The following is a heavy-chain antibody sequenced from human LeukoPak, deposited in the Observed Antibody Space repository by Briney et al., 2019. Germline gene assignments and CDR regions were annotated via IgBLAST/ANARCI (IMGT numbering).Heavy chain of an antibody. D-gene: IGHD5-24*01. CDR2: TYSGGST. Sequence: PGGSLRLSCAASGFTVSSNYMSWVRQAPGKGLEWVSVTYSGGSTYYADSVKGRFTISRDNSKNTLYLQMNSLRAEDTAVYYCARDRRIEMATSRMDAFDIWGQGTMVTVSS. V-gene: IGHV3-66*01. CDR1: GFTVSSNY. CDR3: ARDRRIEMATSRMDAFDI. J-gene: IGHJ3*02.